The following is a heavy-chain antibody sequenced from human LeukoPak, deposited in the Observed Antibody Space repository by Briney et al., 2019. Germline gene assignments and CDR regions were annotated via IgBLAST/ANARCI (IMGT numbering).Heavy chain of an antibody. D-gene: IGHD3-16*01. J-gene: IGHJ4*02. CDR3: AKDLWSTSWFRFGDY. CDR1: GFTFSSYA. V-gene: IGHV3-23*01. Sequence: GGSLRLSCAASGFTFSSYAMTWVRQTPGKELEWVSGISGSGDTTYYADSVKGRFSISRDNSKNTLYLQMNSLRVEDTAIYYCAKDLWSTSWFRFGDYWGQGMLVTVSS. CDR2: ISGSGDTT.